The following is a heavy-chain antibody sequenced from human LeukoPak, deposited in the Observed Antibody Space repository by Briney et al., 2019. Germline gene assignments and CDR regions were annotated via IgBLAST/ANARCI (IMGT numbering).Heavy chain of an antibody. Sequence: VESLKIYCNGSGYSFTSYWIGWVRQIPGEGLEGMGIIYPGDSDTRYSPSFHGQVNISADKSISTAYLQGSSLKASDSAMYYGARLDTIRIAAAENYYYSYYMDVWGKGTTVTISS. J-gene: IGHJ6*03. V-gene: IGHV5-51*01. CDR1: GYSFTSYW. D-gene: IGHD6-13*01. CDR3: ARLDTIRIAAAENYYYSYYMDV. CDR2: IYPGDSDT.